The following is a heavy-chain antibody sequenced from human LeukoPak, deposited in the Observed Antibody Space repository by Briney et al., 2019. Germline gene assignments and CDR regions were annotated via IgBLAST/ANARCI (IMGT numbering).Heavy chain of an antibody. V-gene: IGHV3-48*01. J-gene: IGHJ4*02. CDR3: ARDSYGLDY. Sequence: GGSLRLSCATSGFIFSNYWMSWVRQAPGKGLEWVSYISSSSSTIYYADSVKGRFTISRDNAKNSLYLQMNSLRAEDTAVYYCARDSYGLDYWGQGTLVTVSS. CDR2: ISSSSSTI. D-gene: IGHD5-18*01. CDR1: GFIFSNYW.